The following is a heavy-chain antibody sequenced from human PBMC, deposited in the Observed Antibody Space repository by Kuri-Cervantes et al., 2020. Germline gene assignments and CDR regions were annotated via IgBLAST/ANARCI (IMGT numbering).Heavy chain of an antibody. Sequence: GESLKISCASSGFTFSSYEMNWVRQAPGKGQHWVSTLSVSGATTYYADSVKGRLTIFRDNSKNTLYLQMNSLRAEDTALYYCAKEKGGWYYWGQGTLVTVSS. J-gene: IGHJ4*02. D-gene: IGHD6-19*01. CDR2: LSVSGATT. CDR3: AKEKGGWYY. CDR1: GFTFSSYE. V-gene: IGHV3-23*01.